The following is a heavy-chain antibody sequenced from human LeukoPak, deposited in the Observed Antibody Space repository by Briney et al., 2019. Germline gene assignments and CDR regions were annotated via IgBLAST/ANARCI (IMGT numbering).Heavy chain of an antibody. CDR2: IKEDGNEK. CDR1: GFTFSSYW. D-gene: IGHD3-3*01. Sequence: GGSLRLSCAAFGFTFSSYWMSWVRQAPGKGLEWVANIKEDGNEKYYVDSVKGRFTISRDNAKNSLHLQMNSLRAEDTAVYYCARDPYDFWSGFDYWGQGTLVTVSS. V-gene: IGHV3-7*01. J-gene: IGHJ4*02. CDR3: ARDPYDFWSGFDY.